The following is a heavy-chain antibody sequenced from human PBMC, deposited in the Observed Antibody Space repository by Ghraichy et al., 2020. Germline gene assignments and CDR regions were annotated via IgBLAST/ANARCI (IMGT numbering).Heavy chain of an antibody. V-gene: IGHV4-59*01. CDR3: ARGGYYDSGSPLHWFDP. Sequence: SETLSLTCTVSGGSISSYYWSWIRQPPGKGLEWIGYIYYSGSTKYNPSLKSRVTILVDTSKTQFSLKLSSVTAADTAIYYCARGGYYDSGSPLHWFDPWGQGTLVTVSS. CDR1: GGSISSYY. CDR2: IYYSGST. D-gene: IGHD3-10*01. J-gene: IGHJ5*02.